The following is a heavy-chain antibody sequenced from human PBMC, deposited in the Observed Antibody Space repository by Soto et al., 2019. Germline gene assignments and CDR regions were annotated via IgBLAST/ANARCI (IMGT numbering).Heavy chain of an antibody. CDR1: GFTVSNNY. CDR3: ARDGTYNWV. Sequence: EVQLVESGGGLVQPGGSLRLSCAASGFTVSNNYMRWVRQAPGKGLEWVSLIYSGGATYYADSLKGRFTISRDNPKNTLYLQMNSLRAEDTAVYYCARDGTYNWVGGQGILVTVSS. CDR2: IYSGGAT. D-gene: IGHD1-1*01. V-gene: IGHV3-66*01. J-gene: IGHJ4*02.